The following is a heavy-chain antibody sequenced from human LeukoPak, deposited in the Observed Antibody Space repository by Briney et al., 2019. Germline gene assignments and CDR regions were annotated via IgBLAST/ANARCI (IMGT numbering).Heavy chain of an antibody. J-gene: IGHJ4*02. V-gene: IGHV3-15*07. CDR2: IKSKTDGGTT. D-gene: IGHD6-19*01. CDR3: TTGWSVAGKNY. Sequence: GALRLSCAASSFTFRNAWMNWVRQAPGKGLEWVGRIKSKTDGGTTDYAAPVKGRFTISRDDSKNTLYLQMNSLKTEDTAVYYCTTGWSVAGKNYWGQGTLVTVSS. CDR1: SFTFRNAW.